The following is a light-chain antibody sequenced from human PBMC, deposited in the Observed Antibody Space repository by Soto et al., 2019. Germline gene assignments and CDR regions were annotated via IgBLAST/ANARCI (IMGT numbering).Light chain of an antibody. CDR1: QDISTL. CDR3: QQADSFPLT. V-gene: IGKV1D-12*01. Sequence: DIQMTQSPSSVSASIGDTVTITCRASQDISTLLAWYQQKPGKAPKLLIYGASTLESGVPLRFSGRGSGTDFTLTISSLQPEDFATYFCQQADSFPLTFGGGTKVDIK. CDR2: GAS. J-gene: IGKJ4*01.